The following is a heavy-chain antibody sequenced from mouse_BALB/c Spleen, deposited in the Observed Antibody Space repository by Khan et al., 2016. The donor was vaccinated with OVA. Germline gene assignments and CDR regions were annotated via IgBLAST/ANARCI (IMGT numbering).Heavy chain of an antibody. CDR1: GYTFTNYW. CDR2: IFPGTGTT. Sequence: QVRLQQSGAELVKPGASVKLSCKTSGYTFTNYWIQWVNQRPGQGLGWIGEIFPGTGTTYYNETFKAKATLTIDTSSNTAYMQLSSLTSEDSAVYVCARGYFGNYGFAYWGQGTLVTVSA. CDR3: ARGYFGNYGFAY. V-gene: IGHV1S132*01. J-gene: IGHJ3*01. D-gene: IGHD2-1*01.